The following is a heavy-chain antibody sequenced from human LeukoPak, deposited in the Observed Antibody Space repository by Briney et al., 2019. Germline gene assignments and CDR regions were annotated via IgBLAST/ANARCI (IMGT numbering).Heavy chain of an antibody. J-gene: IGHJ4*02. D-gene: IGHD3-22*01. V-gene: IGHV3-21*01. CDR2: ISSSSSYI. CDR1: GFTFTNHG. Sequence: GGTLRLSCAASGFTFTNHGMNWVRQAPGKGLEWVSSISSSSSYIYYADSVKGRFTISRDNAKNSLYLQMNSLRAEDTAVYYCANNYYDSSGYYKPLDYWGQGTLVTVSS. CDR3: ANNYYDSSGYYKPLDY.